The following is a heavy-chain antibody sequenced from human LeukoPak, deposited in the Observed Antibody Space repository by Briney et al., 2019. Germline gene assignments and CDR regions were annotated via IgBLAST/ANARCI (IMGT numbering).Heavy chain of an antibody. CDR3: AKDRRSNYYYGMDV. CDR1: GFTFSSYG. CDR2: ISYDGSNK. V-gene: IGHV3-30*18. J-gene: IGHJ6*02. Sequence: PGGSLRLSCAASGFTFSSYGMHWVRQAPGKGLEWVAVISYDGSNKYYADSVKGRFTISRDNSKNTLYLQMNSLRAEDTAVYYCAKDRRSNYYYGMDVWGQGTTVTVSS.